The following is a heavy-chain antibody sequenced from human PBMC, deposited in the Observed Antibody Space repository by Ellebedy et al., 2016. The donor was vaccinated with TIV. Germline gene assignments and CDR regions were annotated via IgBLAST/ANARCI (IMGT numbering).Heavy chain of an antibody. D-gene: IGHD6-6*01. CDR3: ARGGSSDDIDY. J-gene: IGHJ4*02. CDR2: TYYKSKWIN. Sequence: SQTLSLTCAISGDSVSSAGWNWIRQSPSRGLEWLGRTYYKSKWINDYAVSVKSRMTINADTSENQFSLQLNSVTPEDTAVYYCARGGSSDDIDYWGQGTLVTVSS. V-gene: IGHV6-1*01. CDR1: GDSVSSAG.